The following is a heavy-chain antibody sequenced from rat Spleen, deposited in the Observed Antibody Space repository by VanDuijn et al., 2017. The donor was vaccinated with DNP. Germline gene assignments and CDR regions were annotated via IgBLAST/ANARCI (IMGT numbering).Heavy chain of an antibody. J-gene: IGHJ2*01. CDR2: ISYDGSST. V-gene: IGHV5-7*01. D-gene: IGHD1-4*01. CDR3: SGRPPPTRGPVDY. CDR1: GFIFSDHN. Sequence: EVQLVESGGGLVQPGRSLILSCSASGFIFSDHNMAWVRQAPKKGLEWVATISYDGSSTYYRDSVKGRFIISRNNAKSTLYLQMDSLRSDDTATYFCSGRPPPTRGPVDYWGQGVMVTVSS.